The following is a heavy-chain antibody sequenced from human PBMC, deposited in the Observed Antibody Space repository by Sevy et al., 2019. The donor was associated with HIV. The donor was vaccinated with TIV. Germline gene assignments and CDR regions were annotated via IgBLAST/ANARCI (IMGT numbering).Heavy chain of an antibody. V-gene: IGHV3-11*01. CDR1: GFTFSDYY. Sequence: GGSLRLSCAASGFTFSDYYMSWIRQAPGKGLEWLAYISGSGFTMYYADSVKGRFTISRDNAKNSLYLQMNSLRAEDTAVYYCARDHVKDGDLGDYYYFAMDVWGQGTTVTVSS. D-gene: IGHD4-17*01. CDR2: ISGSGFTM. CDR3: ARDHVKDGDLGDYYYFAMDV. J-gene: IGHJ6*02.